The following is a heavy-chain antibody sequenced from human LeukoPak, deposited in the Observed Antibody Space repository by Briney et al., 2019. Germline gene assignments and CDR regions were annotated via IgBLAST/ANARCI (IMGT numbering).Heavy chain of an antibody. V-gene: IGHV1-24*01. CDR2: FNPEDGET. CDR3: ATVPVPLYSGYDPYYFDY. D-gene: IGHD5-12*01. J-gene: IGHJ4*02. Sequence: ASVKVSCKVSGYTLTELSMHWVRQAPGKGLEWMGGFNPEDGETIYAQKFQGRVTMTEDTSTDTAYMELSSLRSEDTAVYYCATVPVPLYSGYDPYYFDYWGQGTLVTVSS. CDR1: GYTLTELS.